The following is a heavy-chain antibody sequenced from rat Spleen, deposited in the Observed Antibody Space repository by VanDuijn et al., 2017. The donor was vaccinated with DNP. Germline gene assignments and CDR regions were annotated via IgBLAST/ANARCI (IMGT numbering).Heavy chain of an antibody. CDR1: GYTFTSYY. V-gene: IGHV1-43*01. D-gene: IGHD1-2*01. Sequence: QIQLQQSGAELAKPGSSVRISCKASGYTFTSYYITWIKQTTGQGLEYIGYINTRSGGANYNEKFKGKATLTVDKSSSTAFMQLSSLTPDDSAVYYCARRGAAMSWFANWGRGTLVTVSS. CDR3: ARRGAAMSWFAN. J-gene: IGHJ3*01. CDR2: INTRSGGA.